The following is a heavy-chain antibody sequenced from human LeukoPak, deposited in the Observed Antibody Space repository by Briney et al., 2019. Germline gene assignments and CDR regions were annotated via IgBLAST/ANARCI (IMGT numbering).Heavy chain of an antibody. CDR2: LYHSGST. J-gene: IGHJ4*02. CDR3: ARGAFCTSASCSTTPYYFDY. CDR1: GASISSIGYY. D-gene: IGHD2-2*02. V-gene: IGHV4-39*07. Sequence: SETLSLTCTVSGASISSIGYYWGWSRQPPGKGLEWIASLYHSGSTFSNPSLENRVAISIDTPKNQFSLKLSSVTAADTAVYYCARGAFCTSASCSTTPYYFDYWGQGTLVAASS.